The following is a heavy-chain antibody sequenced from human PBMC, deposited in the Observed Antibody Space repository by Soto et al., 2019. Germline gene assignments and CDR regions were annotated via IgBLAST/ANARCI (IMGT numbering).Heavy chain of an antibody. Sequence: GGSLRLSCVGSGITFSNYAMFWFRQAPGKGLEWVSTIYAAGSGKYYAGSVKGRFTISRDNSRDTLFLQMDSLRAEDTAIYFSAQDLIPAHGYEAPEYWGQGTLVTVSS. V-gene: IGHV3-23*01. CDR1: GITFSNYA. D-gene: IGHD5-12*01. CDR3: AQDLIPAHGYEAPEY. J-gene: IGHJ4*02. CDR2: IYAAGSGK.